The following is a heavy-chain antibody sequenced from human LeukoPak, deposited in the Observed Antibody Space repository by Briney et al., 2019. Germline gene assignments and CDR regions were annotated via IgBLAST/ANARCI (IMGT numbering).Heavy chain of an antibody. V-gene: IGHV4-31*03. J-gene: IGHJ4*02. CDR3: AREAAGSAAALDY. D-gene: IGHD6-13*01. Sequence: PSETLSLTCTVSGGSFSSGGYYWSWIRQPPGKGLEWIGYIYYSGSTYYNPSLKSRVTISVDTSKNQFSLKLSSVTAADTAVYYCAREAAGSAAALDYWGQGTLVTVSS. CDR2: IYYSGST. CDR1: GGSFSSGGYY.